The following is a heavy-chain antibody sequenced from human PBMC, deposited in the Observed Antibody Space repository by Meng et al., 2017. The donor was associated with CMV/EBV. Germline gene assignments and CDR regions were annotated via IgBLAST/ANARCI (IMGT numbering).Heavy chain of an antibody. D-gene: IGHD6-13*01. V-gene: IGHV3-30*04. CDR1: YA. Sequence: YARHWVRQAPGKGLEWVAVISYDGSNKYYADSVKGRFTISRDNSKNTLYLQMISLRAEDTAVYYCARDLPGIVAGGSQNYYFYGMDVWGQGTTVTVSS. CDR2: ISYDGSNK. CDR3: ARDLPGIVAGGSQNYYFYGMDV. J-gene: IGHJ6*02.